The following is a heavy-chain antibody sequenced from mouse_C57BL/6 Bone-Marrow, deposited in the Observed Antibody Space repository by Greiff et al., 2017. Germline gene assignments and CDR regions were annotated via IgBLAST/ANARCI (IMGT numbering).Heavy chain of an antibody. Sequence: EVQGVESGGGLVKPGGSLKLSCAASGFTFSSYAMSWVRQTPEKRLEWVATISDGGSYTYYPDNVKGRFTISRDNAKNHLYLQMSHLKSEDTAMYYCARVRGLCDYGGQGTTLTVSA. J-gene: IGHJ2*01. CDR2: ISDGGSYT. V-gene: IGHV5-4*01. CDR1: GFTFSSYA. D-gene: IGHD3-3*01. CDR3: ARVRGLCDY.